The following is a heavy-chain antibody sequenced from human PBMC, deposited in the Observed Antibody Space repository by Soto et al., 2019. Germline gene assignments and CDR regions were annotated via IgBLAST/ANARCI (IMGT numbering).Heavy chain of an antibody. D-gene: IGHD2-15*01. J-gene: IGHJ4*02. V-gene: IGHV4-59*08. Sequence: QVQLQESGPGLVKPSETLSLTCTVSGGSISSYYWSWIRQPPGKGLEWIGYIYYSGSTNYNTSLKSRVTISVDTSKNQFSLKLSSVTAADTDVYYCARFGGGIFDYWGQGTLVTVSS. CDR1: GGSISSYY. CDR3: ARFGGGIFDY. CDR2: IYYSGST.